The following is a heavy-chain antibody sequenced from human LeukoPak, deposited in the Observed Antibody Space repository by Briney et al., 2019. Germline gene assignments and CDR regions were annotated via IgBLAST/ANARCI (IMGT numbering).Heavy chain of an antibody. CDR3: ARSARPKRGYDILTGTPDY. CDR1: GYTFTSYG. Sequence: ASVKVSCKASGYTFTSYGISWVRQAPGQGLEWMGWISAYNGNTNYAQKLQGRVTMTTDTSTSTAYMELRSLRSDDTAVYYCARSARPKRGYDILTGTPDYWGQGTLVIVSS. D-gene: IGHD3-9*01. V-gene: IGHV1-18*01. CDR2: ISAYNGNT. J-gene: IGHJ4*02.